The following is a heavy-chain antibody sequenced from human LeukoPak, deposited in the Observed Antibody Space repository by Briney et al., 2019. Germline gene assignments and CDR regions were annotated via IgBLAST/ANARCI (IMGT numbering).Heavy chain of an antibody. CDR2: IYYSGST. CDR1: GDSISSYY. D-gene: IGHD3-22*01. J-gene: IGHJ4*02. CDR3: ARHYDSSGYWYYFNY. Sequence: SETLSLTCTASGDSISSYYWSWIRQPPGKGLEWIGYIYYSGSTNYNPSLKSRLTISVDTSKNQFSLELSSVTAADTAVYYCARHYDSSGYWYYFNYWGQGTLVTVSS. V-gene: IGHV4-59*08.